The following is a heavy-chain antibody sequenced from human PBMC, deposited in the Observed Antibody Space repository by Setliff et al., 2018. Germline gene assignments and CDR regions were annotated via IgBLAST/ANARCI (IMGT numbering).Heavy chain of an antibody. V-gene: IGHV1-18*01. CDR3: ARGGPEAAADVPEGFYGMDV. J-gene: IGHJ6*02. CDR2: ISIDDDKT. D-gene: IGHD6-13*01. Sequence: ASVKVSCKASGYTFISYDISWVRQAPGQGLEWMGWISIDDDKTKYAQKFQGRATMTADTSTSTAYMELRSLRSDDTAIYYCARGGPEAAADVPEGFYGMDVWGQGTTVTVSS. CDR1: GYTFISYD.